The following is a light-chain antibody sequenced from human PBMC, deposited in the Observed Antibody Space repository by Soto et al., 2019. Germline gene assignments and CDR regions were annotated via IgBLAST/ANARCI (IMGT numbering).Light chain of an antibody. J-gene: IGKJ2*01. CDR3: QQYNNWPPYT. Sequence: ENVLTQSPATLSLSPGERATLSCRASQTVGSSFLAWYQQKRGQAPRLLIYGASNRATGIPDRFSGSGSGADFTLTISSLQSEDFAVYYCQQYNNWPPYTFGQGTKLEIK. V-gene: IGKV3-20*01. CDR2: GAS. CDR1: QTVGSSF.